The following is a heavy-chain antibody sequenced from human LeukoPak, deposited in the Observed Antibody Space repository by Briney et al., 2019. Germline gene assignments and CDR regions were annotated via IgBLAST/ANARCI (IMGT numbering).Heavy chain of an antibody. CDR1: GFTLTSISSYG. D-gene: IGHD3-22*01. CDR2: ISYDGSNK. Sequence: GGSLRLSCAASGFTLTSISSYGKHWVRHAPGKGLEWVAAISYDGSNKYYVDSVKGRFTISRDDSKNTLYLQMSSLRAEDTAVYYCAKDLYYYDSSGFPPYGMDVWGQGTTVTVSS. CDR3: AKDLYYYDSSGFPPYGMDV. V-gene: IGHV3-30*18. J-gene: IGHJ6*02.